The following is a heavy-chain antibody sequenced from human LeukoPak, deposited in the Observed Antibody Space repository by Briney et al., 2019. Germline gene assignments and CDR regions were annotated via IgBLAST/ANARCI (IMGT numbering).Heavy chain of an antibody. CDR3: ARDLSGSYSLVFGY. J-gene: IGHJ4*02. CDR1: GYTFTSYG. Sequence: GASVKVSCKASGYTFTSYGISWVRQAPGQGLEWMGRINPNSGGTNYAQKFQGRVTMTRDTSISTAYMELSRLRSDDTAVYYCARDLSGSYSLVFGYWGQGTLVTVSS. CDR2: INPNSGGT. D-gene: IGHD1-26*01. V-gene: IGHV1-2*06.